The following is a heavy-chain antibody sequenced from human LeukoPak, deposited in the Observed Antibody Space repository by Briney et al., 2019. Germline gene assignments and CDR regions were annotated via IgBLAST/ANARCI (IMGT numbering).Heavy chain of an antibody. Sequence: ASVKVSGKASGYTFTGYYMHCVRQAPGQGLEWMGWINPNSGGTKYAQKFQGRVTMTRDTSISTAYMELSRLRSDDTAVYYCALRAVTPGFDYWGQGTLVTVSS. CDR3: ALRAVTPGFDY. CDR1: GYTFTGYY. CDR2: INPNSGGT. J-gene: IGHJ4*02. V-gene: IGHV1-2*02. D-gene: IGHD4-23*01.